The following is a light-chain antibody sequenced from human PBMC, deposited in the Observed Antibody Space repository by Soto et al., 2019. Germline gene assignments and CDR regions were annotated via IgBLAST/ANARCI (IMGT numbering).Light chain of an antibody. V-gene: IGLV1-40*01. CDR2: GNS. J-gene: IGLJ1*01. CDR3: QSYDRSLRTYV. Sequence: QSGLTQPPSVSGAPGQRVTISCSGSSSNIGAGYDVNWYRQLPGTAPKLLIYGNSDRPSGVPDRFSGSKSGTSASLAITGLQAADEADYFCQSYDRSLRTYVFGTGTKVTVL. CDR1: SSNIGAGYD.